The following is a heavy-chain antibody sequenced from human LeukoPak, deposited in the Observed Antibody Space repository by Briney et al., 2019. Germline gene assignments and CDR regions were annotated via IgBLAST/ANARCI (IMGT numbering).Heavy chain of an antibody. CDR2: ITGSGDRT. CDR3: ARRAGAYSHPYDY. V-gene: IGHV3-23*01. CDR1: GFTFNNHA. J-gene: IGHJ4*02. D-gene: IGHD4/OR15-4a*01. Sequence: GGSLRLSCAGSGFTFNNHAVSWLRQAPGEGLEWVSSITGSGDRTYYADSVKGRFTISRDNSKNTLYLQMNSLRAEDTAVYYCARRAGAYSHPYDYWGQGTLVTVSS.